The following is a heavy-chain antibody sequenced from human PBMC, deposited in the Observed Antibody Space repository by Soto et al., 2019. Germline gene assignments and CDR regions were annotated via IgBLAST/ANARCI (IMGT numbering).Heavy chain of an antibody. CDR1: GFSLSTSGLC. CDR2: IDWDDDK. V-gene: IGHV2-70*01. Sequence: SGPTLVNPTQTLTLTCTFSGFSLSTSGLCVSWIRQPPGKALEWLALIDWDDDKYYSTSLKTRLTISKDTSKNQVVLTMTNMDPVDTATYYCARIAQYDYGDYHYYYGMDVWGQGTTVTVSS. D-gene: IGHD4-17*01. CDR3: ARIAQYDYGDYHYYYGMDV. J-gene: IGHJ6*02.